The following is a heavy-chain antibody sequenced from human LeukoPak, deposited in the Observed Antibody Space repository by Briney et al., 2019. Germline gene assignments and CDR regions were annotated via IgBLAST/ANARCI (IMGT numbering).Heavy chain of an antibody. CDR2: ISGSGGST. CDR1: GFTFSSYG. Sequence: PGGSLRLSCAASGFTFSSYGMSWFRQAPGKGLEWLSAISGSGGSTYYADSVQGRFTISRDNSKNTLYLQMSSLRAEDTAVYYCANSPMSDYWGQGTLVTVSS. CDR3: ANSPMSDY. V-gene: IGHV3-23*01. J-gene: IGHJ4*02.